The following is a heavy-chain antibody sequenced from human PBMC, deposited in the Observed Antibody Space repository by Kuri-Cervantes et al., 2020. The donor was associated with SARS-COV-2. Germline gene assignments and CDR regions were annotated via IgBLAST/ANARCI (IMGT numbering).Heavy chain of an antibody. D-gene: IGHD3-10*01. Sequence: SETLSLTCTVSGGSISSYYWSWIRQPPGKGLEWIGYIYYSGSTNYNPSLKSRVTISVDTSKNQFSLKLSSVTAADTAVYYCASTAMVRGGHDYYYGMDVWGQGTTVTVSS. CDR2: IYYSGST. V-gene: IGHV4-59*08. CDR1: GGSISSYY. CDR3: ASTAMVRGGHDYYYGMDV. J-gene: IGHJ6*02.